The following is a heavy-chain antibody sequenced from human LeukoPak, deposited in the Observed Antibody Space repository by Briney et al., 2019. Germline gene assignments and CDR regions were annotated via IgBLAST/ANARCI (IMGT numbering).Heavy chain of an antibody. CDR3: TTDRWSAYYGSFDY. J-gene: IGHJ4*02. Sequence: GGSLRLSCSASGFTFPNAWMTWVRQAPGKGLEWVGLIKSKTDGGTAHYAAPVKGRFTISRDDSRNTVYLQMNYLKTEDTAVYYCTTDRWSAYYGSFDYWGQGTLVTVSS. CDR1: GFTFPNAW. D-gene: IGHD3-3*01. CDR2: IKSKTDGGTA. V-gene: IGHV3-15*01.